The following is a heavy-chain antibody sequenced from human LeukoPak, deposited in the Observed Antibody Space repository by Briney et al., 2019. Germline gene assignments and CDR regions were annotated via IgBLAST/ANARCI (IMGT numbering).Heavy chain of an antibody. CDR3: ARDIKGQYQDAFDI. Sequence: GGSLRLSCAVSGFTFSNYSMNWVRQAPGKGLEWVSSISRSSSFIYYADSVKGRFTISRGNAKNSVYLQMNSLRAEDTAVYYCARDIKGQYQDAFDIWGQGTMVTVSS. J-gene: IGHJ3*02. CDR2: ISRSSSFI. V-gene: IGHV3-21*01. CDR1: GFTFSNYS. D-gene: IGHD2-2*01.